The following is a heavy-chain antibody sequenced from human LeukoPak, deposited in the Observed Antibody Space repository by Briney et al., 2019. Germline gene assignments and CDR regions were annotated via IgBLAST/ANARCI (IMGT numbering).Heavy chain of an antibody. CDR2: IKSDGSRT. V-gene: IGHV3-74*01. CDR3: VSFYETY. Sequence: GGSLRLSCVASGNSWMHWVRQAQGKGLVWVSQIKSDGSRTSYADSVKGRFTISKDNAKNTVYLQMNSLRAEDTAVYYCVSFYETYWGRGTLVTVSS. CDR1: GNSW. J-gene: IGHJ4*02. D-gene: IGHD2/OR15-2a*01.